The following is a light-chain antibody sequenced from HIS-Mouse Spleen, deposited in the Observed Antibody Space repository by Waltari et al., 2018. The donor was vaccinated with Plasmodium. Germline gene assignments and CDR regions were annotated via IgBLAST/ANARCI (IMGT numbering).Light chain of an antibody. Sequence: QSVLTQPPSVSAAPGQKVTISCSGSSSNIGHNYVSWYQQRPGTAPKLLIYDNKRRPSGIPDRFSGSKSGTSATLGITGLQTGDEADYYCGTWDSSLSAGVVFGGGTKLTVL. CDR2: DNK. J-gene: IGLJ2*01. CDR3: GTWDSSLSAGVV. V-gene: IGLV1-51*01. CDR1: SSNIGHNY.